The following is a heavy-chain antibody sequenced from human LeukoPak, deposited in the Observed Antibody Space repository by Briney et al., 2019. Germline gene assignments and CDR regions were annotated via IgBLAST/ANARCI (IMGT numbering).Heavy chain of an antibody. CDR2: IYYNGGS. J-gene: IGHJ4*02. Sequence: SETLSLTCTVSVGSISSNSYYWGWIRQPPGKGLEWIVNIYYNGGSYYNSSLKSRVTISVDTSKNQFSLKLSSVTAADTAVYYCAKPYSSGWYPFHYWGQGTLVTVSS. V-gene: IGHV4-39*07. CDR1: VGSISSNSYY. CDR3: AKPYSSGWYPFHY. D-gene: IGHD6-19*01.